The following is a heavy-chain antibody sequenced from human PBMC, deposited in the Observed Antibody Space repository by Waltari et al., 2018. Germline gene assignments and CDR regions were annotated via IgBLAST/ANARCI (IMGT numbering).Heavy chain of an antibody. CDR1: GYGFTSHW. Sequence: EVQLVQSGSEVKKPGESLTISCKGSGYGFTSHWVAWVRQIPGKGLEWMGIIYPGDSDSRYSPSFQGQVTFSADKSNSVVYLEWSSLKPSDTATYYCARGAGFSSYNRFDSWGQGTLVSVTS. D-gene: IGHD5-12*01. J-gene: IGHJ5*01. V-gene: IGHV5-51*03. CDR2: IYPGDSDS. CDR3: ARGAGFSSYNRFDS.